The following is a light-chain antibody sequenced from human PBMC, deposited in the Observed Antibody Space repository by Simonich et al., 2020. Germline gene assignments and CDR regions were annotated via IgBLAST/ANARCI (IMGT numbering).Light chain of an antibody. CDR2: EGS. CDR3: CSYAGSSNAV. CDR1: SSDVGSYNH. J-gene: IGLJ7*01. V-gene: IGLV2-23*01. Sequence: QSALTQPASVSGSPGQSITISCTGTSSDVGSYNHVSWYQQHPGKAPKLTIYEGSKRPAGVSNRFSGSKSGNTASLTISGLQAEDEADYYCCSYAGSSNAVFGGGTQLTVL.